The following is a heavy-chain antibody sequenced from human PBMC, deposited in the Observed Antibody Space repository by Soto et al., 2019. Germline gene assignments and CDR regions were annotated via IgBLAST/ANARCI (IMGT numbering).Heavy chain of an antibody. CDR1: GGSINGYY. CDR2: IYHIGTT. V-gene: IGHV4-59*01. J-gene: IGHJ4*02. D-gene: IGHD3-10*01. Sequence: QVQLQESGPGLVKPSETLPLICTVSGGSINGYYWTWIRQPPGKGLEWIGNIYHIGTTNYNPSLKSRGTISLDMSKNQFSLKLTSVPAADTAVYYCARATWFGDFYFDYWGQGVLVTVSS. CDR3: ARATWFGDFYFDY.